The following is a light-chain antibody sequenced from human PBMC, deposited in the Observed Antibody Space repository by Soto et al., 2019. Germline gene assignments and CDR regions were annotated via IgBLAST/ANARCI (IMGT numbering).Light chain of an antibody. J-gene: IGKJ4*01. CDR2: VAS. Sequence: EIVLTQSPATLSLSPGERATLSCRASQSVGSYLAWYQQKPGQAPRLLIYVASNRATGIPARFSGSGSGTDFTPTISSLEPQDFEVYYCQQRTNWLFGGGTKVEIK. CDR3: QQRTNWL. V-gene: IGKV3-11*01. CDR1: QSVGSY.